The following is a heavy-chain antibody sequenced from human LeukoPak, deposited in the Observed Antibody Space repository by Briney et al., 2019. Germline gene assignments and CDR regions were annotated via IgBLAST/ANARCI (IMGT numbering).Heavy chain of an antibody. CDR3: ARDHDFSFDY. D-gene: IGHD2-21*02. V-gene: IGHV3-48*02. CDR2: ISGGTI. Sequence: PGGSLSLACAASGFTLNTYSMNWVRQAPGKGLEWISYISGGTIYYADSVKGRFTISRDNVGNSLFLQMNSLRDEDTAVYYCARDHDFSFDYWGQGTLVTVSS. J-gene: IGHJ4*02. CDR1: GFTLNTYS.